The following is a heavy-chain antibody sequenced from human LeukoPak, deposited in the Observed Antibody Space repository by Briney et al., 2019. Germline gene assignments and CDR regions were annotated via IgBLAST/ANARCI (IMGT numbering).Heavy chain of an antibody. CDR1: GFIFSSYD. CDR3: VNGGYSGYDLDD. J-gene: IGHJ4*02. D-gene: IGHD5-12*01. V-gene: IGHV3-64D*09. CDR2: ISSNGGST. Sequence: GRSLRLSCSASGFIFSSYDMHWVRQAPGKGLEYVSGISSNGGSTYYADSVKGRFTISRDNSKNTLDLQMSSLRAEDTAVYYCVNGGYSGYDLDDWGQGTLVTVSS.